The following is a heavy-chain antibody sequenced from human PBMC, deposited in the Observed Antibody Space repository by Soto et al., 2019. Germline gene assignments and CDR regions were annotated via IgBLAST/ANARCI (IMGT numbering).Heavy chain of an antibody. CDR1: GGTFSSYT. J-gene: IGHJ6*03. Sequence: QVQLVQSGAEVKKPGSSVKVSCKASGGTFSSYTISWVRQAPGQGLEWMGRIIPILGIANYAQKFQGRVTTTADNSTSTAYMVLSSLSSDDTAVYYCARGYCSGGSCYYYYYYMDVWGKGTTVTVSS. CDR2: IIPILGIA. D-gene: IGHD2-15*01. V-gene: IGHV1-69*02. CDR3: ARGYCSGGSCYYYYYYMDV.